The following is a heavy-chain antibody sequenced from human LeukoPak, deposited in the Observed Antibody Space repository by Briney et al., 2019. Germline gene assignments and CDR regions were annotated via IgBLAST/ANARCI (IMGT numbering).Heavy chain of an antibody. CDR2: ISSSSSYI. J-gene: IGHJ4*02. CDR1: GFTFSSYS. V-gene: IGHV3-21*01. CDR3: AKDLYGDYGGIDY. Sequence: GGSLRLSCAASGFTFSSYSMNWVRQAPGKGLEWVSSISSSSSYIYYADSVKGRFTISRDNAKNSLYLQMNSLRAEDTAVCYCAKDLYGDYGGIDYWGQGTLVTVSS. D-gene: IGHD4-17*01.